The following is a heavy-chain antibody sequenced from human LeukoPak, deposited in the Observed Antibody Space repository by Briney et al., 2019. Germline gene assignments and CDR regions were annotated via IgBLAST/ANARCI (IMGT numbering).Heavy chain of an antibody. CDR1: GGSFSGYY. CDR3: ARRPTGYCSSTSCYTWFDP. J-gene: IGHJ5*02. Sequence: PSQTLSLTCAVYGGSFSGYYWSWIRHPPGKGLEWIGEINHSGSTTYNPSLKSRVTISVDTSQNQFSLKLSSVTAADTAVSYCARRPTGYCSSTSCYTWFDPWGQGTLVTVSS. D-gene: IGHD2-2*02. V-gene: IGHV4-34*01. CDR2: INHSGST.